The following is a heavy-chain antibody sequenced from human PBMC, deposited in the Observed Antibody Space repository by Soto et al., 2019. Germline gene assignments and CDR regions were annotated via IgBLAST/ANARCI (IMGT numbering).Heavy chain of an antibody. V-gene: IGHV3-23*01. CDR2: ISGSGGST. CDR1: GFTFSSYV. Sequence: EVQLLESGGGLVQPGGSLRLSCAASGFTFSSYVMSWVRQAPGKGLEWVSGISGSGGSTYYADSVKGRFTISRDNSKNTLYLQMNSRRPEDTAVYYCAKDPIAEAGPAGRYGMDVWGQGTTVTVSS. CDR3: AKDPIAEAGPAGRYGMDV. D-gene: IGHD6-19*01. J-gene: IGHJ6*02.